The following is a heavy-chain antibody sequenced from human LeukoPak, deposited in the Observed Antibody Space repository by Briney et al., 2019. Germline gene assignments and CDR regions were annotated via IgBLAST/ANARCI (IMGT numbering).Heavy chain of an antibody. J-gene: IGHJ4*02. CDR1: GFNFGIYG. V-gene: IGHV3-33*03. CDR3: AKAHFMAWGIAVAGPLDY. D-gene: IGHD6-19*01. CDR2: MWDDGTNE. Sequence: GGSPRLSSTASGFNFGIYGMHWVRQAPGKGLEWVAVMWDDGTNEYYVESVKGRFTISRDNGKRTLYLQMNSLRAEDTAVYYCAKAHFMAWGIAVAGPLDYWGQGTLVTVSS.